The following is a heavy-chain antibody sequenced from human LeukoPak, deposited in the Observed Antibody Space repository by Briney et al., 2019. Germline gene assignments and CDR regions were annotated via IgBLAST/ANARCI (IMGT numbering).Heavy chain of an antibody. CDR1: GYTFTGYY. CDR2: INPNSGGT. CDR3: ARVLSIGSWYPGY. Sequence: ASVKVSCTASGYTFTGYYMHWVRQAPGQGLEWMGWINPNSGGTNYAQKFQGRVTMTRDTSISTAYMELSRLRSDDTAVYYCARVLSIGSWYPGYWGQGTLVTVSS. V-gene: IGHV1-2*02. D-gene: IGHD6-13*01. J-gene: IGHJ4*02.